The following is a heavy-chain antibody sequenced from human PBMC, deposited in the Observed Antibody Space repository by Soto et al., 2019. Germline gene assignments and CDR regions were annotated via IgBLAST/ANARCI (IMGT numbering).Heavy chain of an antibody. V-gene: IGHV4-31*03. J-gene: IGHJ6*02. D-gene: IGHD3-10*01. Sequence: QVQLQESGPGLVKPSQTLSLTCTVSGGSISSGGYYWSWIRQHPGKGLEWIGYIYYSGSTYYNPSLKSRVTXXVXTXXNQFSLKLSSVTAADTAVYYCASLFRGAYYYGMDVWGQGTTVTVSS. CDR2: IYYSGST. CDR1: GGSISSGGYY. CDR3: ASLFRGAYYYGMDV.